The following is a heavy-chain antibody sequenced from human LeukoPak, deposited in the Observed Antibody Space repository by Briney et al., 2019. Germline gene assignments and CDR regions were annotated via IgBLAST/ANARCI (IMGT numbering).Heavy chain of an antibody. V-gene: IGHV3-21*01. J-gene: IGHJ4*02. D-gene: IGHD5-24*01. CDR2: ISSSSSYI. Sequence: GGSLRLSCAASGFTFSSYSMNWVRQAPGKGLEWVSSISSSSSYIYYADSVKGRFTISRDNSKNTLYLQMNSLRAEDTAVYYCAKAGQRWLQFRKTYFDYWGQGTLVTVSS. CDR1: GFTFSSYS. CDR3: AKAGQRWLQFRKTYFDY.